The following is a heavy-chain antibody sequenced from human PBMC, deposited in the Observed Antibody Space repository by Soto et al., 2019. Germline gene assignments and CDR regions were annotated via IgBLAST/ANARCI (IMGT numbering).Heavy chain of an antibody. V-gene: IGHV4-34*01. Sequence: SETLSLTCAVYGGSFSGYYWSWIRQPPGKGLEWIGEINHSGSTNYNPSLKSRVTISVDTSKNQFSLKLSSVTAADTAVYYCASQRGGWYYAFDIWGQGTMVTVSS. CDR3: ASQRGGWYYAFDI. J-gene: IGHJ3*02. CDR2: INHSGST. CDR1: GGSFSGYY. D-gene: IGHD6-19*01.